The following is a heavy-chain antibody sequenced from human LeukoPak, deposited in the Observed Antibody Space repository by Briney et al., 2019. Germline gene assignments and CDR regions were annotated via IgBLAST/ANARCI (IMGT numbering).Heavy chain of an antibody. CDR1: GGSISSGGYY. CDR3: ARDPRGLGIHNWFDP. D-gene: IGHD7-27*01. CDR2: IYYSGST. Sequence: SETLSLTCTVSGGSISSGGYYWSWIRQHPGKGLEWIGYIYYSGSTYYNPSLKSRVTISVDTSKNQFSLKLSSVTAADTAVYYCARDPRGLGIHNWFDPWGQGTLVTVSS. V-gene: IGHV4-31*03. J-gene: IGHJ5*02.